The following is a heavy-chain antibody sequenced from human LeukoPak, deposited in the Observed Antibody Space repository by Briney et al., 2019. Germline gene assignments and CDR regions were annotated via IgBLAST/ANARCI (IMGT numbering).Heavy chain of an antibody. CDR1: GYTFTGYY. J-gene: IGHJ5*02. D-gene: IGHD3-3*01. Sequence: ASVKVSCKASGYTFTGYYMHWVRQAPGQGLEWMGWINPNSGGTNYAQKFQGRVTMTRDTSISTAYMELSRLRSDDTAVYYCARVPITIFGVVTSSWFDPWGQGTLVTVSS. V-gene: IGHV1-2*02. CDR2: INPNSGGT. CDR3: ARVPITIFGVVTSSWFDP.